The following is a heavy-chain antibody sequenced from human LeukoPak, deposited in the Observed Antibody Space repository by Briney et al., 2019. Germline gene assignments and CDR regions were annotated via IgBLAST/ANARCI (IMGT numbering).Heavy chain of an antibody. Sequence: GGSLRLSCAASGFTFSNFAMSWVRQAPGKGLEWLSTISNAGSDTYYADSVKDRFTISRDNSENTLYLQMNNLRAEDTAIHYCAKVPYSDYGSGRPPFMDVWGQGTTVAVSS. CDR2: ISNAGSDT. J-gene: IGHJ6*02. CDR3: AKVPYSDYGSGRPPFMDV. D-gene: IGHD3-10*01. CDR1: GFTFSNFA. V-gene: IGHV3-23*01.